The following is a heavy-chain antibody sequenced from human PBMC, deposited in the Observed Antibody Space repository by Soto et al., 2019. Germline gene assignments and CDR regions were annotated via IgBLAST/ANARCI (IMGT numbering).Heavy chain of an antibody. D-gene: IGHD2-2*01. CDR3: AKDNYCSTASCFVNSFDY. Sequence: GSLRLSCAASGFTFSNYAMSWVRQAPGKGLEWVSVIDGSGDSTFYADSVKGRFTISRDNSKNTLYLQMNSLRAEDTAVYYCAKDNYCSTASCFVNSFDYWGQGTLVTVSS. CDR2: IDGSGDST. V-gene: IGHV3-23*01. CDR1: GFTFSNYA. J-gene: IGHJ4*02.